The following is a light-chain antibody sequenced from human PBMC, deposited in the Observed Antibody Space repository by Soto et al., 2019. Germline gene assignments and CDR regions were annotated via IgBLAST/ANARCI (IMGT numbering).Light chain of an antibody. V-gene: IGLV1-47*02. CDR3: AAWDAARSAWV. CDR2: YNN. CDR1: DSNIGSNS. Sequence: QSALTQPPSASGTAGQVVTISCSGGDSNIGSNSVYWYQHLPRMAPKLLIYYNNQRPSGVPDRFSCSRSGTSASLAIVGLRSEDEAVYYCAAWDAARSAWVFGNGTKLTVL. J-gene: IGLJ3*02.